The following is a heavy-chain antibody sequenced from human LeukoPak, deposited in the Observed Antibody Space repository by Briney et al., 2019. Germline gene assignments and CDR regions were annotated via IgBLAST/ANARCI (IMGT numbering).Heavy chain of an antibody. J-gene: IGHJ4*02. CDR2: IRNKTYGGTT. V-gene: IGHV3-49*04. CDR1: GFTFGEYA. CDR3: TRGRAYFCS. Sequence: GSPRHSRTNPGFTFGEYAMSWVRATPREGLECVCFIRNKTYGGTTDYAASVKGRFTISRDDSKSIAYLQMNSLKTEDTAVYYCTRGRAYFCSWGQGTLVTVSS.